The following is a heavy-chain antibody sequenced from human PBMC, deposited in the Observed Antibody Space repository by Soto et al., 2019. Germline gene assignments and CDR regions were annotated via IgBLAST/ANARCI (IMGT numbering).Heavy chain of an antibody. CDR2: INHSGST. J-gene: IGHJ6*02. CDR1: GGSFSGYY. V-gene: IGHV4-34*01. Sequence: QVQLQQWGAGLLKPSETLSLTCAVYGGSFSGYYWSWIRQPPGKGLEWIGEINHSGSTNYNPSLKSRVTISVDTPKNQFSLKLSSVTAADTAVYYCARGRTTMVRGVNYYYYGMDVWGQGTTVTVSS. CDR3: ARGRTTMVRGVNYYYYGMDV. D-gene: IGHD3-10*01.